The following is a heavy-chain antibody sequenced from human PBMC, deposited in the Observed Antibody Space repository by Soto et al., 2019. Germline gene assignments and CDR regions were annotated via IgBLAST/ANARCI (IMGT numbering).Heavy chain of an antibody. Sequence: ASVKVSCKVSGYTLTELSMHWVRQAPGKRLEWMGGFDPEDGETIYAQKFQGRVTMTEDTSTDTAYMELSSLRSEDTAVYYCATVWPVTTSYYYYYMDVWGKGTTVTVSS. CDR1: GYTLTELS. V-gene: IGHV1-24*01. CDR3: ATVWPVTTSYYYYYMDV. J-gene: IGHJ6*03. D-gene: IGHD4-17*01. CDR2: FDPEDGET.